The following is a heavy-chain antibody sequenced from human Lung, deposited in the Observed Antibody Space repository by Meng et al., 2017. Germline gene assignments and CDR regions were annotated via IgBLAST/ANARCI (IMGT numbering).Heavy chain of an antibody. CDR1: GGSFSDYY. CDR2: INHSGST. Sequence: GSLRLSCVVSGGSFSDYYWSWIRQPPGKGLEWIGEINHSGSTNYNPSLESRATISVDTSQNNLSLKLSSVAAADSAVYYCARGPTTMPHDFDYWGQGTLVTVSS. CDR3: ARGPTTMPHDFDY. V-gene: IGHV4-34*01. D-gene: IGHD4-11*01. J-gene: IGHJ4*02.